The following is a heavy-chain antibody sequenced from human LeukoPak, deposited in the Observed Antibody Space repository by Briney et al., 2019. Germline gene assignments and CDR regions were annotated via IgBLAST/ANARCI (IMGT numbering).Heavy chain of an antibody. CDR1: GFTFSAYW. J-gene: IGHJ3*02. D-gene: IGHD4-23*01. V-gene: IGHV3-7*01. Sequence: GGSLRLSCAASGFTFSAYWMSWVRQAPGKGLEWVANINQDGRDKYYVESVKGRFAISGDNAKNSLNLQMNSLRDEDTAVYYCARDLDGGLDAFDIWGQGTMVTVSS. CDR2: INQDGRDK. CDR3: ARDLDGGLDAFDI.